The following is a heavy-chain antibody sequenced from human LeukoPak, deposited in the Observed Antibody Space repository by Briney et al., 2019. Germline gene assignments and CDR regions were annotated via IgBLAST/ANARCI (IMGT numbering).Heavy chain of an antibody. J-gene: IGHJ3*02. V-gene: IGHV4-38-2*01. Sequence: KPSETLSLTCAVSGYSISSGFFWGWIRQPPGKGLEWIGSIYHSGSTYYNPSLKSRVTTSVDTSKNQFSLKLSSVTAADTAVYYCARRPYCTSTSCPPRHAFDIWGQGTMVTVSS. CDR2: IYHSGST. CDR1: GYSISSGFF. CDR3: ARRPYCTSTSCPPRHAFDI. D-gene: IGHD2-2*01.